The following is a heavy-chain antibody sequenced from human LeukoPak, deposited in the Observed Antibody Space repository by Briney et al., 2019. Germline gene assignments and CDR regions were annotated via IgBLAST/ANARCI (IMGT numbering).Heavy chain of an antibody. CDR1: GFTFSSYE. V-gene: IGHV3-48*03. CDR3: ARDPYYYDSSGYYDY. Sequence: GGSLRLSCAASGFTFSSYEMNWVRQAPGKGLEWVSYISSSGSTIYYADSVKGRFTISRDNAKNSLYLQMNSLRAEDTAVYYCARDPYYYDSSGYYDYWGQGTLVTASS. CDR2: ISSSGSTI. D-gene: IGHD3-22*01. J-gene: IGHJ4*02.